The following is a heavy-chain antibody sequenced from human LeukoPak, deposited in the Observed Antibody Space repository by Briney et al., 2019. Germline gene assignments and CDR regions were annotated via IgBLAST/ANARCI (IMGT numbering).Heavy chain of an antibody. Sequence: SVKVSCKASGYTFTSYGISWVRQAPGQGLEWMGGIIPIFGTANYAQKFQGRVTITTDESTSTAYMELSSLRSEDTAVYYCARASGWNQNYFDYWGQGTLVTVSS. J-gene: IGHJ4*02. CDR1: GYTFTSYG. D-gene: IGHD6-19*01. CDR3: ARASGWNQNYFDY. V-gene: IGHV1-69*05. CDR2: IIPIFGTA.